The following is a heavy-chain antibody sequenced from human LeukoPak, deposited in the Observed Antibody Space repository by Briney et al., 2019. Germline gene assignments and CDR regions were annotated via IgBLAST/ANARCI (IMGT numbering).Heavy chain of an antibody. J-gene: IGHJ5*02. CDR1: GGSFSGHY. D-gene: IGHD3-10*01. V-gene: IGHV4-34*01. Sequence: SETLSLTCAVYGGSFSGHYWSWIRQPPGKGLEWIGEINHSGSTNYNPSLKSRVTISVDTSKNQFSLKLSSVTAADTAVYYCARGRGRRFGELLSHWFDRWGQGTLVTVSS. CDR3: ARGRGRRFGELLSHWFDR. CDR2: INHSGST.